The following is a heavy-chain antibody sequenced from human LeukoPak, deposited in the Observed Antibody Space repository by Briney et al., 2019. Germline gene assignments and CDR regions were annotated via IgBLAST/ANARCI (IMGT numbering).Heavy chain of an antibody. CDR3: ARGTGTTAYFDY. D-gene: IGHD1-1*01. CDR2: ISSSSSYT. CDR1: GLTFSDYY. Sequence: GRSLRLSCAAPGLTFSDYYMSWIRQAPGKGLEWVSYISSSSSYTKYGDSVKGRFTISRDNAKNSLYLQVNSLRAEDTAVYYCARGTGTTAYFDYWGQGTLVTVSS. V-gene: IGHV3-11*06. J-gene: IGHJ4*02.